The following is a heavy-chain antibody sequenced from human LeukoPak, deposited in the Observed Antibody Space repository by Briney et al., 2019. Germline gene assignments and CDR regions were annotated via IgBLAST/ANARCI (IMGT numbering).Heavy chain of an antibody. V-gene: IGHV3-23*01. CDR3: AKDMTMIVVVTLFDY. Sequence: GGSLRLSCAASGFTFSSYAMSWVRQAPGKGLEWVSAISGSGGSTYYADSVKGRFTISRDNSKNTLYLQMNSLRAEDTAVYYRAKDMTMIVVVTLFDYWDQGTLVTVSS. D-gene: IGHD3-22*01. CDR2: ISGSGGST. CDR1: GFTFSSYA. J-gene: IGHJ4*02.